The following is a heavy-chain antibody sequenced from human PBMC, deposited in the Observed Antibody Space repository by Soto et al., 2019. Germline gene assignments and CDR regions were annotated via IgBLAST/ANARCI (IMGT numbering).Heavy chain of an antibody. CDR2: ISYDGSNK. V-gene: IGHV3-30*18. D-gene: IGHD2-15*01. CDR3: AKELGPYCSGGSCYYFDY. J-gene: IGHJ4*02. Sequence: GGSLRLSCAASGFTFSSYGMHWVRQAPGKGLEWVAVISYDGSNKYYADSVKGRFTISRDNSKNTLYLQMNSLRAEDTAVYYCAKELGPYCSGGSCYYFDYWGQGTLVTVSS. CDR1: GFTFSSYG.